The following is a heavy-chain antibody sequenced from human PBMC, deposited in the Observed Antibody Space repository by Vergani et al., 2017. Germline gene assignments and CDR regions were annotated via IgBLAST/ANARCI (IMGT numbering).Heavy chain of an antibody. CDR2: IYIGGTT. CDR1: GFIVSRNY. V-gene: IGHV3-53*01. J-gene: IGHJ3*02. Sequence: EVQLVESGGGLIQPGGSLRLSCAASGFIVSRNYMSWVRQAPGKGLEWVSVIYIGGTTYYADSVKGRFTISRDNSKNTLYLQMNSLRAEETAVYYCAGDWDGQAGFDIWGQGTMVTVSS. CDR3: AGDWDGQAGFDI. D-gene: IGHD1-26*01.